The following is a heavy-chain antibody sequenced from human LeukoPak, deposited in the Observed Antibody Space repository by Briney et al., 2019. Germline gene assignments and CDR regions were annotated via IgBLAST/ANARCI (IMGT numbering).Heavy chain of an antibody. CDR3: ARGYSSGWIGY. V-gene: IGHV4-30-2*01. Sequence: SETLSLTCAVSGGSISSGGYSWSWIRQPPGKGLEWIGYIYHSGSTYYNPSLKSRVTISVDRSKNQFSLKLSSVTAADTAVYYCARGYSSGWIGYWGQGTLVTVSS. CDR1: GGSISSGGYS. CDR2: IYHSGST. D-gene: IGHD6-19*01. J-gene: IGHJ4*02.